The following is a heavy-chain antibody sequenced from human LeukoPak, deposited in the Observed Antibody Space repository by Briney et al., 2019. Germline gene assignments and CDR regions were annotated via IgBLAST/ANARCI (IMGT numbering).Heavy chain of an antibody. V-gene: IGHV3-30*02. CDR3: AKDGNWGFSDYYYYMDV. CDR2: IRYDGSDK. J-gene: IGHJ6*03. CDR1: GFTFSSYD. D-gene: IGHD7-27*01. Sequence: PGGSLRLSCAASGFTFSSYDMHWVRQAPGKGLEWVAFIRYDGSDKYYADSVKGRFTISRDNSKNTLYLQMNSLRAEDTAVYYCAKDGNWGFSDYYYYMDVWGEGTSVTVSS.